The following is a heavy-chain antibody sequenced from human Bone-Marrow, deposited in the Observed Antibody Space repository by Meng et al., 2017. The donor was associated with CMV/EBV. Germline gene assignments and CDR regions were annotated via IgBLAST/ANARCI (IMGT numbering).Heavy chain of an antibody. Sequence: GESLKISCVASGFPVSTNYLSWVRQAPGKGLEWVANIKQDGSEKYYVDSVKGRFTISRDNAKNSLYLQMNSLRAEDTAVYYCARGTKAYWGQGTLVTVSS. V-gene: IGHV3-7*01. D-gene: IGHD2-8*01. CDR1: GFPVSTNY. CDR3: ARGTKAY. CDR2: IKQDGSEK. J-gene: IGHJ4*02.